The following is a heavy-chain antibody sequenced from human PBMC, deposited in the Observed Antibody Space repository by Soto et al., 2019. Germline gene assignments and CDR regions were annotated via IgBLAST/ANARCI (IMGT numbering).Heavy chain of an antibody. CDR3: ARSGIAAAENYYYGMDV. Sequence: QVQLVQSGAEVKKPGSSVKVSCKASGGTFSSYSISWVRQAPGQGLEWMGGIIPIFGTANYAQKFQGRVTNTADESTSTAYMELSSLRAEDTAVYYCARSGIAAAENYYYGMDVWGQGPTVTVSS. CDR1: GGTFSSYS. V-gene: IGHV1-69*01. CDR2: IIPIFGTA. D-gene: IGHD6-13*01. J-gene: IGHJ6*02.